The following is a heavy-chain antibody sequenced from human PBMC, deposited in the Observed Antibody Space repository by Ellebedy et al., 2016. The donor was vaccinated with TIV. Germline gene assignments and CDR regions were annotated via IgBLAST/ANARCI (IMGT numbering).Heavy chain of an antibody. CDR2: IYYRGTT. J-gene: IGHJ4*02. CDR3: AREWFKFDS. D-gene: IGHD3-3*01. V-gene: IGHV4-39*01. Sequence: SETLSLTCTVSGGSISSSSYYWGWIRQPPGKGLEWIGSIYYRGTTYYNPSLKSRVTISVDTSKNQFSLKLSSVTAADTAVYFCAREWFKFDSWGQGTLVTVSS. CDR1: GGSISSSSYY.